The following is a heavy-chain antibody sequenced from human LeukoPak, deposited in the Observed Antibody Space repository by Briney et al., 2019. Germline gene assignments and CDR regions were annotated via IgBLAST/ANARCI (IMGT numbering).Heavy chain of an antibody. J-gene: IGHJ4*02. D-gene: IGHD5-18*01. CDR3: ARVVDSYGYIDY. Sequence: GASVKVSCRASGGTFSSYAISWVRQAPGQGREWMGWISAYNGNTNYAQKLQGRVTMTTDTSTSTAHMELRSVRSDDTAVYYCARVVDSYGYIDYWGQGTLVTVSS. CDR1: GGTFSSYA. V-gene: IGHV1-18*01. CDR2: ISAYNGNT.